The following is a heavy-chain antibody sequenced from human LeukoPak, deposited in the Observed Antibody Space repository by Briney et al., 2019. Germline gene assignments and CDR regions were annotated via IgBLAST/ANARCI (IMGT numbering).Heavy chain of an antibody. V-gene: IGHV1-2*02. CDR3: ARERRIAVAGTGDDAFDI. Sequence: ASVKVSCKASGYTFTGYYMHWVRQAPGQGLEWMGWINPNSGGTNYAQKFQGRVTMTRDMSTSTVYMELSSLRSEDTAVYYCARERRIAVAGTGDDAFDIWGQGTMVTVSS. CDR1: GYTFTGYY. CDR2: INPNSGGT. D-gene: IGHD6-19*01. J-gene: IGHJ3*02.